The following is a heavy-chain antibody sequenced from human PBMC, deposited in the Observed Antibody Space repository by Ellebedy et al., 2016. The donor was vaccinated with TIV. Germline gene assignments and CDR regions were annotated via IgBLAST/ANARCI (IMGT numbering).Heavy chain of an antibody. D-gene: IGHD4-17*01. V-gene: IGHV3-7*01. CDR1: GFNFRSYW. CDR3: ARRGSYGDYAVQVNSWLDR. J-gene: IGHJ5*02. Sequence: GESLKISCAASGFNFRSYWMSWVRQAPGKGLEWVANIRGDSVKYYVDSVKGRFTISRDNAKNSLYLQMDSLRAEDTAVYYCARRGSYGDYAVQVNSWLDRWGQGTLVTVSS. CDR2: IRGDSVK.